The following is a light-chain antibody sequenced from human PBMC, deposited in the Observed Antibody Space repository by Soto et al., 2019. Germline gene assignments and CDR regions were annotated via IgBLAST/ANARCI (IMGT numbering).Light chain of an antibody. J-gene: IGLJ3*02. Sequence: QSVLTQPPSVSGAPGQRVIISCTGSSSNIGAGYDVHWYQQLPGTAPKLLIYGNNNRPSGVPDRFSGSKSGTSGSLAITGLQAEDEADYYCQSYDSSLSGSVFGGGTKLTVL. CDR3: QSYDSSLSGSV. CDR2: GNN. CDR1: SSNIGAGYD. V-gene: IGLV1-40*01.